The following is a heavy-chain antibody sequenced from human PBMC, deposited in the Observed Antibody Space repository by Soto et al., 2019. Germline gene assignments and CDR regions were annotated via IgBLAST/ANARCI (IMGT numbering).Heavy chain of an antibody. D-gene: IGHD1-26*01. V-gene: IGHV1-18*01. CDR1: GYTFTTYG. J-gene: IGHJ4*02. Sequence: ASVKVSCKASGYTFTTYGITWVRQAPGEGLEWMGWISSSNENTNYAQKFQDRLSMTTDSTTSTADMELRSLRPDDTAVYYCAVPTSGSYHHAVRYWVQGTLVTVSS. CDR3: AVPTSGSYHHAVRY. CDR2: ISSSNENT.